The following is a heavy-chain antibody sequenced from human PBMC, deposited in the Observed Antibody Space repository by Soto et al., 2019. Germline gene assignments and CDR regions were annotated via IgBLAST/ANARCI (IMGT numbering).Heavy chain of an antibody. J-gene: IGHJ4*02. CDR2: IIPLFGTA. D-gene: IGHD3-22*01. CDR3: ARGVPYDSSGYYYFY. V-gene: IGHV1-69*01. Sequence: QVQLVQSEAEVKKPGSSVKVSCKASGGTFSTYAIDWVRQAPGQGLEWMGGIIPLFGTAKYAQNFQGRITITADESTNTAYIELRSLRSQDTAVYYCARGVPYDSSGYYYFYWGQGTLVTVSS. CDR1: GGTFSTYA.